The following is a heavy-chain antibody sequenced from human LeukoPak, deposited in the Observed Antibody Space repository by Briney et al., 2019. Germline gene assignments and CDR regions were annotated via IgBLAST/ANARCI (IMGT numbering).Heavy chain of an antibody. D-gene: IGHD2-2*01. CDR3: ARGGGLGYCSSTSCYWLDP. Sequence: ASVKVSCKASGYTFTGYYMHWVRQAPGQGLEWMGWINPNSGGTNYAQKLQGRVTMTRDTSISTAYMELSRLRSDDTAVYYCARGGGLGYCSSTSCYWLDPWGQGTLVTVSS. CDR1: GYTFTGYY. V-gene: IGHV1-2*02. J-gene: IGHJ5*02. CDR2: INPNSGGT.